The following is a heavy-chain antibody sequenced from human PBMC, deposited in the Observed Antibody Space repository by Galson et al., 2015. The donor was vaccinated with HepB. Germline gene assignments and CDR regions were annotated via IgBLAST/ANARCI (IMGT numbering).Heavy chain of an antibody. D-gene: IGHD5-18*01. CDR2: IYHSGST. J-gene: IGHJ4*02. CDR3: ARVGGYSYGYHFDY. CDR1: GYSISSGNY. Sequence: SETLSLTCSVSGYSISSGNYWGWIRQPPGKGLEWIGSIYHSGSTYYNPSLKSRVTISVDTSKNQFSLKLSSVTAADTAVYYCARVGGYSYGYHFDYWGQGTLVTVSS. V-gene: IGHV4-38-2*02.